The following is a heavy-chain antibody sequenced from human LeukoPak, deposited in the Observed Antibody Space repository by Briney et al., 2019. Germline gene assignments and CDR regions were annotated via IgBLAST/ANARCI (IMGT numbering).Heavy chain of an antibody. J-gene: IGHJ4*02. V-gene: IGHV1-2*02. D-gene: IGHD3-3*01. CDR2: INAKSGGT. CDR3: ARGNFWRGYYPLDC. Sequence: ASVKVSCKASGYTFTDYYMQWVRQAPGEGFEWMGWINAKSGGTNYVQKFQGRVIMTRDTSISTAYMELSSLRSDDTAVYYCARGNFWRGYYPLDCWGQGTPVTVSS. CDR1: GYTFTDYY.